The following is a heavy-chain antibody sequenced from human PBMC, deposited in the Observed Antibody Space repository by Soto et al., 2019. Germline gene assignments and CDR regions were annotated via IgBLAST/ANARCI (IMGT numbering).Heavy chain of an antibody. J-gene: IGHJ6*03. D-gene: IGHD2-2*01. Sequence: ASVKVSCKASGYTFTNYDINWVRQATGQGLEWMGWMNPNSGNTGYAQKIQGRVTMTRNTSISTAYMEKSSLRSEDTAVFYCARARRQLLARYYYYYYMDVWGKGTTVTVSS. V-gene: IGHV1-8*01. CDR2: MNPNSGNT. CDR3: ARARRQLLARYYYYYYMDV. CDR1: GYTFTNYD.